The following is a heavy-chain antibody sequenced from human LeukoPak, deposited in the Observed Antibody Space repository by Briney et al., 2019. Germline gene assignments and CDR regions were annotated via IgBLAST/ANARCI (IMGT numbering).Heavy chain of an antibody. CDR1: GGSISSGRYY. Sequence: SQTLSLTCTVSGGSISSGRYYWSWIRPPAGKGLEWIGRIYTSGSTNYNPSLKSRVTISVDTSKNQFSLKLSSVTAADTAVYYCARDVYDILTGFESPFDPWGQGTLVTVSS. J-gene: IGHJ5*02. V-gene: IGHV4-61*02. CDR2: IYTSGST. D-gene: IGHD3-9*01. CDR3: ARDVYDILTGFESPFDP.